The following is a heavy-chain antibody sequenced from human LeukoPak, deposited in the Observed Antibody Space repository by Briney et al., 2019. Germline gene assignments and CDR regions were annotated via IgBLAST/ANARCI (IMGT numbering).Heavy chain of an antibody. CDR3: AREVAASIYYMDV. CDR1: GYTFTGYF. D-gene: IGHD6-19*01. J-gene: IGHJ6*03. CDR2: INPKSGGT. V-gene: IGHV1-2*02. Sequence: ASVKASCKASGYTFTGYFIYWVRQAPGQRLEWMGWINPKSGGTNYAQKFQGRVTMTRDTSISTAYMELSRLRSDDTAMYYCAREVAASIYYMDVWGKGTTVIVSS.